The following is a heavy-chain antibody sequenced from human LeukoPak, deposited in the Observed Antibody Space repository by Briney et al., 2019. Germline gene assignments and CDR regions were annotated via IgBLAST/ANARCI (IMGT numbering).Heavy chain of an antibody. CDR2: IYSSGST. D-gene: IGHD1-7*01. CDR1: GGPISSSTQY. Sequence: SETLSLTCTVSGGPISSSTQYWGWIRQPPGKGLEWIGSIYSSGSTYSNPSLKSRVTMSVDSSKNQFSLKLSSVTAADTAVYYCARGVRGSTSWNSYYNYFYLDVWGKGTTVTVSS. J-gene: IGHJ6*03. V-gene: IGHV4-39*07. CDR3: ARGVRGSTSWNSYYNYFYLDV.